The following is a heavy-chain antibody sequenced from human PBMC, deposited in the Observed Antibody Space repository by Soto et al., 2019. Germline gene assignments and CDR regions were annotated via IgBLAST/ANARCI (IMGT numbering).Heavy chain of an antibody. V-gene: IGHV1-3*01. D-gene: IGHD7-27*01. J-gene: IGHJ4*02. CDR2: INAGNGNT. CDR1: GYTFTSYA. CDR3: ARAAKLTGYYVDH. Sequence: ASVKVSCKASGYTFTSYAMHWVRQAPGQRLEWMGWINAGNGNTKYSQKFQGRVTITRDTSASTAYMELSSLRSEDTAVYYCARAAKLTGYYVDHWGQGTLVTVSS.